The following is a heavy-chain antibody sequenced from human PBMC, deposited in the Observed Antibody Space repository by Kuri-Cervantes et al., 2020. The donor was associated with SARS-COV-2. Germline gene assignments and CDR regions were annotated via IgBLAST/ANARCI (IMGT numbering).Heavy chain of an antibody. V-gene: IGHV3-43D*03. CDR3: AKPTSGYALSVAFDI. Sequence: GESLKISCAASGFTFDDYAMHWVRQAPGKGLEWVSPISWDGGSTYYADSVKGRFTISRDNSKNSLYLQMNSLRAEDTALYYCAKPTSGYALSVAFDIWGQGTMVTVSS. D-gene: IGHD3-3*01. CDR1: GFTFDDYA. J-gene: IGHJ3*02. CDR2: ISWDGGST.